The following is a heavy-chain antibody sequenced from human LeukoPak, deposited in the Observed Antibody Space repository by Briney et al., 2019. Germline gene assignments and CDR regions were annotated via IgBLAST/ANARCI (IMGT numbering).Heavy chain of an antibody. D-gene: IGHD2-2*01. Sequence: PGGSLRLSCAASGFTFSSYGMHWVRQAPGKGLEWVAVIWYGGSNKYYADSVKGRFTISRDNSKNTLYLQMNSLRAEDTAVYYCAKQQEEGYCSSTSCPGAFDIWGQGTMVTVSS. CDR2: IWYGGSNK. CDR3: AKQQEEGYCSSTSCPGAFDI. J-gene: IGHJ3*02. V-gene: IGHV3-30*02. CDR1: GFTFSSYG.